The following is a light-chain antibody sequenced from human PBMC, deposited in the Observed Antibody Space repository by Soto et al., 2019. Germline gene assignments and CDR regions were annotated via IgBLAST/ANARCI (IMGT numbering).Light chain of an antibody. J-gene: IGLJ1*01. V-gene: IGLV2-14*01. Sequence: QSALTQPASESGSPGQSITMSCTGTSSDIGGYKYVSWYQQHPGKAPRLMIYDVSNRPSGVSNRFSGSKSGNTATLTISGLQGEDEAEYYCSSYTGGSTYVFGTGPKLTVL. CDR3: SSYTGGSTYV. CDR2: DVS. CDR1: SSDIGGYKY.